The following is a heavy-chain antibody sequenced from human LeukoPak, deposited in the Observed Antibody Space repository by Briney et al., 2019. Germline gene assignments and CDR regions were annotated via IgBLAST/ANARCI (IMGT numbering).Heavy chain of an antibody. Sequence: PSETLSLTCTVSGGSISTYYWSWIRQPPGKGLEWIGYIFYSGSTNYNPSLKSRVTTSVDTSKNQFSLNLSSVTAADTAVYYCARGNSYYDSSDYFPWESFQHWGQGTLVTVSS. V-gene: IGHV4-59*01. CDR1: GGSISTYY. J-gene: IGHJ1*01. CDR3: ARGNSYYDSSDYFPWESFQH. CDR2: IFYSGST. D-gene: IGHD3-22*01.